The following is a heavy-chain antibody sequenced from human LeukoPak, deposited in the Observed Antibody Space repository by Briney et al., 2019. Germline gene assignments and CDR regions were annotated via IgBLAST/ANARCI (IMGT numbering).Heavy chain of an antibody. V-gene: IGHV4-38-2*02. CDR1: GYSFTSGHY. Sequence: PSETLSLTCSVSGYSFTSGHYWGWIRQPPGKGLEWIANIYHTGSAHYNPSLKSRVTISVDTSKNQFSLKLSSVTAADTAVCYCARGPMVRGVITSFDYWGQGTLVTVSS. D-gene: IGHD3-10*01. CDR3: ARGPMVRGVITSFDY. J-gene: IGHJ4*02. CDR2: IYHTGSA.